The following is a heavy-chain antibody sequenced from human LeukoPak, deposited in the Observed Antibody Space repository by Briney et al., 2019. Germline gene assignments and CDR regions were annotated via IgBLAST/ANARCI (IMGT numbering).Heavy chain of an antibody. J-gene: IGHJ4*02. Sequence: GGSLRLSCTASGFTFSSYAMSWVRQAPGKGLEWVSSISSSSSYIYYADSVKGRFTISRDNAKNSLYLQMNSLRAEDTAVYYCARDPTLMTTVTPSDYWGQGTLVTVSS. CDR2: ISSSSSYI. D-gene: IGHD4-17*01. V-gene: IGHV3-21*01. CDR1: GFTFSSYA. CDR3: ARDPTLMTTVTPSDY.